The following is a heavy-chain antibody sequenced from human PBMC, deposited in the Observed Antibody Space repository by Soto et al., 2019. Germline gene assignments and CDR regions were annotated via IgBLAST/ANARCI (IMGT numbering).Heavy chain of an antibody. D-gene: IGHD2-2*01. CDR1: GGTLSNYA. V-gene: IGHV1-69*01. CDR3: ARVVILVPTASTHYYYHMDV. J-gene: IGHJ6*02. CDR2: IIPIVGTG. Sequence: QVQLVQSGAEVRKPGYSVTVSCKAYGGTLSNYAISWVRQAPGQGLEWMGGIIPIVGTGSYAQKFQGRVTITADEPTTTAYMELSSLRFEDTAVYYCARVVILVPTASTHYYYHMDVWGPGTTVTVSS.